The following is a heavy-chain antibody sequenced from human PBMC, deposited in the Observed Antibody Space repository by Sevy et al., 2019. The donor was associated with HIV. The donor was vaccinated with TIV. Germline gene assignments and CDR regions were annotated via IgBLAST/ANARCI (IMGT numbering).Heavy chain of an antibody. CDR1: GFTFSSYS. CDR3: ARGSVRGSYYYYGMDV. CDR2: ISSSSSYI. J-gene: IGHJ6*02. Sequence: GGSLRLSCAASGFTFSSYSMHWVRQAPGKGLEWVSSISSSSSYIYYADSVKGRFTISRDNAKNSLYLQMNSLRAEDTAVYYCARGSVRGSYYYYGMDVWGQWTTVTVSS. V-gene: IGHV3-21*01. D-gene: IGHD3-16*01.